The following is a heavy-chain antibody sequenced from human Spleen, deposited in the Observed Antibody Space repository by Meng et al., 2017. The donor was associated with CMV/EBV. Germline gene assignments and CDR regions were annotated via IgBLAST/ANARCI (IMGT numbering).Heavy chain of an antibody. V-gene: IGHV3-15*01. CDR2: IKSKTDGGTT. CDR3: SRVSPYPPGRYCSGGSCYCLFDY. D-gene: IGHD2-15*01. CDR1: GFTFSNAW. J-gene: IGHJ4*02. Sequence: GGSLRLSCAASGFTFSNAWMSWVRQAPGKGLEWVGRIKSKTDGGTTDYAAPVKGRFTISRDDSKNTLYLQMNSLKTEDTAVYYCSRVSPYPPGRYCSGGSCYCLFDYWGQGTLVTVSS.